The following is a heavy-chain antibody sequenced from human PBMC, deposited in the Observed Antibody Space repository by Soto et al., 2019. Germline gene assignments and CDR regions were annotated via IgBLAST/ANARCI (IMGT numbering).Heavy chain of an antibody. V-gene: IGHV3-64*04. CDR1: GFTFSSYA. CDR2: ISSNK. D-gene: IGHD3-3*01. J-gene: IGHJ6*02. CDR3: AKDVLRFLEWLAFYGMDV. Sequence: GGSLRLSCSASGFTFSSYAMHWVRQAPGKGLEYVSAISSNKYYADSVKGRFTISRDNSKNTLYLQMNSLRAEDTAVYYCAKDVLRFLEWLAFYGMDVWGQGTTVTVSS.